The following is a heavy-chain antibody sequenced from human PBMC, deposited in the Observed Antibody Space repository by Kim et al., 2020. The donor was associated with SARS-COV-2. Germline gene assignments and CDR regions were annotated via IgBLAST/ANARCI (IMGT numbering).Heavy chain of an antibody. Sequence: GGSLRLSCAASGFTFSSYSMNWVRQAPGKGLEWVSSISSSSSYIYYADSVKGRFTISRDNAKNSLYLQMNSLRAEDTAVYYCARDSCSSTSCYLGYYYYGMDVWGQGTTVTVSS. V-gene: IGHV3-21*01. CDR1: GFTFSSYS. D-gene: IGHD2-2*01. CDR3: ARDSCSSTSCYLGYYYYGMDV. J-gene: IGHJ6*02. CDR2: ISSSSSYI.